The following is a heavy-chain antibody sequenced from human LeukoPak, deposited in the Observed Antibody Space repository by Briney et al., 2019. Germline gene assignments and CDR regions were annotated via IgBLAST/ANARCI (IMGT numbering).Heavy chain of an antibody. V-gene: IGHV3-21*03. CDR2: ISSSSSYI. J-gene: IGHJ6*02. Sequence: GGSLRLSCAASGFTFGSYGMHWVRQAPGKGLEWVSSISSSSSYIYYADSVKGRFTISRDNAKNSLYLQMNSLKTEDTAVYYCRVGATHSYYYYGMDVWGQGTTVTVSS. CDR3: RVGATHSYYYYGMDV. CDR1: GFTFGSYG. D-gene: IGHD1-26*01.